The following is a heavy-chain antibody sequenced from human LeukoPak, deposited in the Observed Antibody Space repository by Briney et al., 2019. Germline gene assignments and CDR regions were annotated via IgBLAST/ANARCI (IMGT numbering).Heavy chain of an antibody. D-gene: IGHD5-24*01. V-gene: IGHV1-69*04. CDR2: IIPILGVA. J-gene: IGHJ4*02. CDR3: ARDSGDGCIY. Sequence: SVKVSCKASGNTFSSYTITWVRQAPGQGLEWKGRIIPILGVANYAQKFQGRVTITADKSTTTDYMELSSLRSDDTAVYYCARDSGDGCIYWGQGTLVTVSS. CDR1: GNTFSSYT.